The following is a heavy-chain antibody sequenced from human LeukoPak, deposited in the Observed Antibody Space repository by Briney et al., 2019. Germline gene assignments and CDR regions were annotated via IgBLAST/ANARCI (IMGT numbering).Heavy chain of an antibody. CDR1: GFTFSDYY. V-gene: IGHV3-11*01. Sequence: GGSLRLSCAASGFTFSDYYMSWIRQAPGKGLEWVSYISSSGSIIYYADSVKGRFTISRDNAKNSMYLQMNSLRAEDTAVYYCARGKYDSSPFLQHWGQGTLVTVSS. CDR2: ISSSGSII. J-gene: IGHJ1*01. D-gene: IGHD3-22*01. CDR3: ARGKYDSSPFLQH.